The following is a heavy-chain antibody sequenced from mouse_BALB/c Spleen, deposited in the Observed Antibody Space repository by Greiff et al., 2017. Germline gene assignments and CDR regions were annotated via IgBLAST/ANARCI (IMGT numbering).Heavy chain of an antibody. CDR2: ISYSGST. D-gene: IGHD1-1*01. J-gene: IGHJ1*01. CDR3: ARGDYGSSWYFDV. CDR1: GYSITSDYA. Sequence: EVQLQESGPGLVKPSQSLSLTCTVTGYSITSDYAWNWIRQFPGNKLEWMGYISYSGSTSYNPSLKSRISITRDTSKNQFFLQLNSVTTEDTATYYCARGDYGSSWYFDVWGAGTTVTVSS. V-gene: IGHV3-2*02.